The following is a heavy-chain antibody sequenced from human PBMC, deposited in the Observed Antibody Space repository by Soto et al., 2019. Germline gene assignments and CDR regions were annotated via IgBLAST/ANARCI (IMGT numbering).Heavy chain of an antibody. D-gene: IGHD6-13*01. CDR1: GGSFSGYY. Sequence: SETLSLTCAVYGGSFSGYYWSWIRQPPGKGLEWIGEINHSGNTNYNPSLKSRVTISVDTSKNQLFLNLSSVTAADTAMYYCARHHVRGRTIAGAAEFWGEGTLVTVSS. V-gene: IGHV4-34*01. J-gene: IGHJ4*02. CDR2: INHSGNT. CDR3: ARHHVRGRTIAGAAEF.